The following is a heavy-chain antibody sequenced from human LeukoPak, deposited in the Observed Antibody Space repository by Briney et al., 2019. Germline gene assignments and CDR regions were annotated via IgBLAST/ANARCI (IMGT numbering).Heavy chain of an antibody. D-gene: IGHD2-21*01. J-gene: IGHJ5*02. CDR2: ISSSSSYI. V-gene: IGHV3-21*04. CDR1: GFTFSSYS. CDR3: AKLYCGGDCYSFNWFDP. Sequence: GGSLRLSCAASGFTFSSYSMNWVRQAPGKGLEWVSSISSSSSYIYYADSVKGRFTISRDNAKNSLYLQMNSLRAEDTAVYYCAKLYCGGDCYSFNWFDPWGQGTLVTVSS.